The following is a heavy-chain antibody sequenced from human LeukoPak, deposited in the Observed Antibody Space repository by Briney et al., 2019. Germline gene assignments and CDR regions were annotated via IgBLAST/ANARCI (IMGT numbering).Heavy chain of an antibody. Sequence: SETLSLTCNVSGDSISSYYWSWIRQPPGGGLEWVGYIYYSGSTNYNPSLKSRVTISVDTSKSQFSLKLSSVTAADTAVYYCARHPSMAHFDYWGQGTLVTVSS. J-gene: IGHJ4*02. CDR2: IYYSGST. V-gene: IGHV4-59*08. CDR1: GDSISSYY. D-gene: IGHD2-8*01. CDR3: ARHPSMAHFDY.